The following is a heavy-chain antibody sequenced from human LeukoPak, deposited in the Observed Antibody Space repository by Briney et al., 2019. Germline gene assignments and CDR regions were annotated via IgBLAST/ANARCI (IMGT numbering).Heavy chain of an antibody. D-gene: IGHD1-20*01. V-gene: IGHV1-2*02. CDR3: ARGDSITGILYYGMDV. CDR1: GYTFTGYY. CDR2: INPNSGGT. Sequence: ASVQVSSKASGYTFTGYYMHWVRQAPGQGLEWMGWINPNSGGTNYAQKFQGRVTMTRDTSISTAYMELSRLRSDDTAVYYCARGDSITGILYYGMDVWGQGTAVTVSS. J-gene: IGHJ6*02.